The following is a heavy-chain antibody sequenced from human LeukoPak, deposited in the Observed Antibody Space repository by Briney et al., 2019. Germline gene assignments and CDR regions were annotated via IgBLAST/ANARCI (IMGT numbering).Heavy chain of an antibody. V-gene: IGHV1-2*02. CDR2: INPNSGGT. Sequence: ASVKVSCKASGYTFTGQYIHWVRQAPGQGPEWMGWINPNSGGTNYAQKFQGRVTMTRDTSISTDYMEVSSLRSDDTAVYYCARSYSYDSSGYYGAKGGQGTLVSVSS. CDR1: GYTFTGQY. D-gene: IGHD3-22*01. J-gene: IGHJ4*02. CDR3: ARSYSYDSSGYYGAK.